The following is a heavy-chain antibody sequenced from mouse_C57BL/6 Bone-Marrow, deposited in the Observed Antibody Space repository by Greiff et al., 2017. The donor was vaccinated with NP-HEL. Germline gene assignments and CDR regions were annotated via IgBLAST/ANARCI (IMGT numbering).Heavy chain of an antibody. D-gene: IGHD1-1*01. Sequence: VQLQQPGAELVKPGASVKLSCKASGYTFTTYWMQWVNQRPGQGLEWIGEIDPSDSYTNYNQNFKGQATLTVDTSCSTAYMQLSSLTSEDSAVYYCARKASYGRSYEFAYWGQGTLVTVSA. CDR1: GYTFTTYW. CDR3: ARKASYGRSYEFAY. V-gene: IGHV1-50*01. J-gene: IGHJ3*01. CDR2: IDPSDSYT.